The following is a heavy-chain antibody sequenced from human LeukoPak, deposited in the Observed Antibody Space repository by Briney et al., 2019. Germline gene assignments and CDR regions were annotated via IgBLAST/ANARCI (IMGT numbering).Heavy chain of an antibody. CDR2: IRYDGSNK. D-gene: IGHD3-3*01. CDR1: GFTFSSYG. V-gene: IGHV3-30*02. CDR3: AKAQHYHFWSGYSRYYYYYMDV. Sequence: GGSLRLSCAASGFTFSSYGMHWVRQAPGKGLEWVAFIRYDGSNKYYADSVKGRFTISRDNSKNTLYLQMNSLRAEDTAVYSCAKAQHYHFWSGYSRYYYYYMDVWGKGTTVTVSS. J-gene: IGHJ6*03.